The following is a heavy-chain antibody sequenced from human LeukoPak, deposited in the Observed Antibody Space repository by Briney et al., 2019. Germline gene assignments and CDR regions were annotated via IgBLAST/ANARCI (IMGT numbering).Heavy chain of an antibody. CDR3: ARRADGGTYYYDSSLDY. CDR1: GFTFSDYY. CDR2: ISSSGSTI. V-gene: IGHV3-11*04. J-gene: IGHJ4*02. D-gene: IGHD3-22*01. Sequence: PGGSLRLSCAASGFTFSDYYMSWVRQAPGKGLEWVSYISSSGSTIYYADSVKGRFTISRDNAKNSLYLQMNSLRAEDTAVYYCARRADGGTYYYDSSLDYWGQGTLVTVSS.